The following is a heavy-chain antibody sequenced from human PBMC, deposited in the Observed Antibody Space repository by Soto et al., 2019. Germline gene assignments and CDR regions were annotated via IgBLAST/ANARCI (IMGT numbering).Heavy chain of an antibody. CDR3: AREARDYVGDGYYYAK. CDR2: IYTSGST. Sequence: SETLSLTCTVSGDSITNYYWSWIRQPAGKGLEWIGRIYTSGSTDYNPSLKSRVTMSVDTSKNQFSLRLSSVTAADTAVYYCAREARDYVGDGYYYAKWGQGTLVTVS. V-gene: IGHV4-4*07. J-gene: IGHJ4*02. D-gene: IGHD3-22*01. CDR1: GDSITNYY.